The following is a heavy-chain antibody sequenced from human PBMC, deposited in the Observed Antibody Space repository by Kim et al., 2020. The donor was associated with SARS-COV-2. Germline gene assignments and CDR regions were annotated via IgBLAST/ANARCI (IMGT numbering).Heavy chain of an antibody. V-gene: IGHV3-53*01. CDR2: FYVGGQT. D-gene: IGHD3-3*01. CDR1: GLSVTTNY. CDR3: ARDFSWRQFDY. Sequence: GGSLRLSCAASGLSVTTNYMTWVRQAPGKGLEWVSVFYVGGQTYYTDSVQGRFTISRDDSKNTVYLQMNNLRVDDTAVYYCARDFSWRQFDYWGQGTLVTVSS. J-gene: IGHJ4*02.